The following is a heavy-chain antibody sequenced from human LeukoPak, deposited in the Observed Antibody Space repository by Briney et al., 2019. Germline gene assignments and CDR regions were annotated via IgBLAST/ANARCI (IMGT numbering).Heavy chain of an antibody. CDR3: ASTYYYDSSGPLDAFDI. CDR2: IYGSGYT. CDR1: GGSISGWY. D-gene: IGHD3-22*01. V-gene: IGHV4-59*01. J-gene: IGHJ3*02. Sequence: SETLSLTCTVSGGSISGWYWSWIRQPPGKGLEWIGNIYGSGYTNYNPSLKSRVTISVDTSKNQFSLKLSSVTAADTAVYYCASTYYYDSSGPLDAFDIWGQGTMVTVSS.